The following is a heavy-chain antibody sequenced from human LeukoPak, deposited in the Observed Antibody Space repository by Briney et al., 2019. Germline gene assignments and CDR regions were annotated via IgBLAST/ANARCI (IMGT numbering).Heavy chain of an antibody. CDR2: ISSSGTYT. V-gene: IGHV3-11*05. D-gene: IGHD1-1*01. CDR3: ARDLPVQLELGSHNAFDI. J-gene: IGHJ3*02. Sequence: GGSLRLSCAASGFTFSDYYMSWIRQAPGKGLEWISYISSSGTYTNYADSVKGRFTISRDNAKNSLYVQMNSLRAEDTAVYYCARDLPVQLELGSHNAFDIWGQGTMVTVSS. CDR1: GFTFSDYY.